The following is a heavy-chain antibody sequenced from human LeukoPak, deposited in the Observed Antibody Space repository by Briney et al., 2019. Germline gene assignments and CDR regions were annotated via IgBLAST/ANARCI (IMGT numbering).Heavy chain of an antibody. CDR2: ISWNSGSI. V-gene: IGHV3-9*01. CDR3: ARARSSSWYRDYYYFDY. D-gene: IGHD6-13*01. J-gene: IGHJ4*02. Sequence: GRSLRLSCAASGFTFDDYAMHWVRQAPGKGLEWVSGISWNSGSIGYADSVKGRFTISRDNAKNSLYLQMNSLRAEDTAVYYCARARSSSWYRDYYYFDYWGQGTLVTVSS. CDR1: GFTFDDYA.